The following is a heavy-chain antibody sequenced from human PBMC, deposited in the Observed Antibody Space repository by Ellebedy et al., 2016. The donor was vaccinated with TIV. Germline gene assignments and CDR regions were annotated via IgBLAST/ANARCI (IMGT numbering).Heavy chain of an antibody. CDR3: ARDRNYYGSGSYWCDF. V-gene: IGHV3-20*03. Sequence: GGSLRLXXEASGFTFGDFAMNWVRQVPGKGLEWVSGINWNGAIIAYADSVKGRFTISRDNAKNAVYLQMDSLGAEDTAVYYCARDRNYYGSGSYWCDFWGQGTLVTVSS. J-gene: IGHJ4*02. D-gene: IGHD3-10*01. CDR1: GFTFGDFA. CDR2: INWNGAII.